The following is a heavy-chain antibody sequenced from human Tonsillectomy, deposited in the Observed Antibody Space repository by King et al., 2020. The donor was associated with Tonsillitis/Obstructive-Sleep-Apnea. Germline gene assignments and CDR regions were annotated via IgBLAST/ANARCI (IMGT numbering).Heavy chain of an antibody. V-gene: IGHV3-43*01. J-gene: IGHJ3*02. CDR1: GFTFDDYT. Sequence: VQLVESGGVVVQPGGFLRLSCAASGFTFDDYTMHWVRQAPGKGLEWVSLITWDGGDTYYADSVKGRFTISRDNSRNSLYLQMNSLRTEDTALYYCAKDFDAGGGGYEADGFDIWGHGTMVTVSS. CDR2: ITWDGGDT. CDR3: AKDFDAGGGGYEADGFDI. D-gene: IGHD5-12*01.